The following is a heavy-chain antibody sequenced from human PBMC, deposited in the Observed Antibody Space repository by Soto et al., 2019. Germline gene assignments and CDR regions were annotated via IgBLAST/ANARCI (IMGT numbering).Heavy chain of an antibody. V-gene: IGHV3-23*01. Sequence: PGGSLRLSCAASGLTSSNAWMTWVRQPPGKGLEWVSLIRGSSGSTYYADSVKGRFTISKDNSKNTLYLQMNSLRAEDTAVYFCVKGAWLDYWGQGNMVTVSS. J-gene: IGHJ4*02. CDR1: GLTSSNAW. CDR3: VKGAWLDY. CDR2: IRGSSGST.